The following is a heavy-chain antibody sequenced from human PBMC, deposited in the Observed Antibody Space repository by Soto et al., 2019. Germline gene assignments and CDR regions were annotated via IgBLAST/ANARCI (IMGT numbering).Heavy chain of an antibody. Sequence: GESLKISCKGSGYTFTDYWIGWVRQLPGKGLEWMGIIYPGDSDTRYSPSFQGHVTISADKSISTAYLQWSSLKASDTAMYYCARGYSSSWTQYYYYYGMDVWGQGTTVTVSS. CDR3: ARGYSSSWTQYYYYYGMDV. CDR1: GYTFTDYW. D-gene: IGHD6-13*01. J-gene: IGHJ6*02. V-gene: IGHV5-51*01. CDR2: IYPGDSDT.